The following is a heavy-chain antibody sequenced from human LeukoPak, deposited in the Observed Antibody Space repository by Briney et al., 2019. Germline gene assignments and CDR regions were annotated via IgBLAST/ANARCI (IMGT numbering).Heavy chain of an antibody. CDR3: ATDTRAYSGHEACC. V-gene: IGHV3-23*01. D-gene: IGHD5-18*01. CDR1: GFTFSSYA. J-gene: IGHJ4*02. CDR2: ISGSGEST. Sequence: PGGSLRLSCAVSGFTFSSYAMSWVRQAPGKGLEWVSAISGSGESTYDADFVKGRFTISRDNSKNTVYLQMNSLRAEDTAVYFCATDTRAYSGHEACCWGQGTLVIVSS.